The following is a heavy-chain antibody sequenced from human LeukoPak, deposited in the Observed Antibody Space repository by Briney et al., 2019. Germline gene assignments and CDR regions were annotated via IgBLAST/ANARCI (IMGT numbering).Heavy chain of an antibody. Sequence: GGSLRLSCSASGFTFSAYAMYWVRQAPGKGLEYVSGISSNGGSSFYADSVKGRFTISRDNSKNTLYLQMSSLRAEDTAVYYCVKITSVTGGDCWGQGTRLTISS. V-gene: IGHV3-64D*09. D-gene: IGHD1-1*01. CDR3: VKITSVTGGDC. CDR2: ISSNGGSS. J-gene: IGHJ4*02. CDR1: GFTFSAYA.